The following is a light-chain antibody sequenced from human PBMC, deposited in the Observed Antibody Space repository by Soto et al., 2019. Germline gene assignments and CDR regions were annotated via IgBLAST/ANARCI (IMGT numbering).Light chain of an antibody. CDR3: SSYTSSSTLVV. CDR1: SSDVGGYNY. CDR2: DVS. V-gene: IGLV2-14*01. J-gene: IGLJ2*01. Sequence: QSALTQPASVSGSPGQSITISCTGTSSDVGGYNYVSWYQQHPGKAPKLMIYDVSNRHSGVSNRFSGSKSGNTASLTISGLQAEDEADYYCSSYTSSSTLVVFGVGTKLTVL.